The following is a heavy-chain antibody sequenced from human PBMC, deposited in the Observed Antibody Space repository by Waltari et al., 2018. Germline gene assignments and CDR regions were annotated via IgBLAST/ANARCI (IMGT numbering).Heavy chain of an antibody. CDR3: TTFNWGHDAFDL. Sequence: LSMHWVRQAPGKGLEWMGGFDPKDAETIYAQNFQGRVAMTEDTSTDTAYIDLTSLTSEDTAIYYCTTFNWGHDAFDLWGQGTLVTVSS. CDR1: LS. CDR2: FDPKDAET. J-gene: IGHJ3*01. D-gene: IGHD7-27*01. V-gene: IGHV1-24*01.